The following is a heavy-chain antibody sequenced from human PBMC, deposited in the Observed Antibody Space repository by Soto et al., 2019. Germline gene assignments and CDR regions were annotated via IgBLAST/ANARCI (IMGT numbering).Heavy chain of an antibody. V-gene: IGHV3-30*18. CDR3: AKLVIAMFAY. J-gene: IGHJ4*01. Sequence: GGSLRRSCAASGFTFSSYGMHWVRQAPGKGLEWVAVISYDGSNKYYADSVKGRFTISRDNSKNTLYLQMNSLRAEDTAVYYCAKLVIAMFAYWRHGNLVPAPS. CDR1: GFTFSSYG. CDR2: ISYDGSNK. D-gene: IGHD3-10*02.